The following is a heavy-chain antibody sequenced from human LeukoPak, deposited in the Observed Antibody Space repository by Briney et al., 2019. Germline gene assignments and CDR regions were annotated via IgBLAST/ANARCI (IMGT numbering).Heavy chain of an antibody. J-gene: IGHJ4*02. V-gene: IGHV3-48*03. CDR3: AKAGSSWRNLGN. D-gene: IGHD6-13*01. CDR2: ISSSGSTI. CDR1: GFTFSSYE. Sequence: GGSLRLSCAASGFTFSSYEMNWVRQAPGKGLEWVSYISSSGSTIYYADSVKGRFTISRDNSKNTLYLQMNSLRAEDTAVYYCAKAGSSWRNLGNWGQGTLVTVSS.